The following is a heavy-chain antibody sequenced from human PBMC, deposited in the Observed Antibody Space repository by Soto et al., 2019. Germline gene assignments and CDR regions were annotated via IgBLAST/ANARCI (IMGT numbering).Heavy chain of an antibody. V-gene: IGHV4-61*01. CDR2: IYYSGST. Sequence: QVQLQESGPGLVKPSETLSLTCTVSGGSVSSGSYYWSWIRQPPGKGLEWIGYIYYSGSTNYNPSLKSRVTISVDMSKNQVSLKLSSVTAADTAVYYCARTYSSSWPVNFDSWGQGTLVTVSS. CDR3: ARTYSSSWPVNFDS. D-gene: IGHD6-13*01. CDR1: GGSVSSGSYY. J-gene: IGHJ4*02.